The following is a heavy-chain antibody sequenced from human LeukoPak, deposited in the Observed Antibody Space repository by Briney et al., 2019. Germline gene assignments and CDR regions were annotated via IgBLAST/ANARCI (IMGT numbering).Heavy chain of an antibody. CDR2: ISGSGGST. Sequence: GSLRLSCAASGFTFSSYAMSWVRQAPGKGLEWVSAISGSGGSTYYADSVKGRFTISRDNSKNTLYLQMNGLRAEDTAVYYCAKGILGYCSGGSCRLPFDIWGQGTMVTVSS. CDR1: GFTFSSYA. J-gene: IGHJ3*02. CDR3: AKGILGYCSGGSCRLPFDI. D-gene: IGHD2-15*01. V-gene: IGHV3-23*01.